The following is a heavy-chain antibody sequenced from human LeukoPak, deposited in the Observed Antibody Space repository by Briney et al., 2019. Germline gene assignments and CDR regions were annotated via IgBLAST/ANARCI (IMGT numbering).Heavy chain of an antibody. CDR3: ARENSPSGYSYGFSGYYYMDV. J-gene: IGHJ6*03. CDR2: IKQDGSEK. D-gene: IGHD5-18*01. V-gene: IGHV3-7*01. Sequence: GGSLRLSCAASGFTFSSYWMSWVRQAPGKGLEWVANIKQDGSEKYYVDSVKGRFTISRDNAKNSLYLQMNSLRAEDTAVYYCARENSPSGYSYGFSGYYYMDVWGKGTTVTISS. CDR1: GFTFSSYW.